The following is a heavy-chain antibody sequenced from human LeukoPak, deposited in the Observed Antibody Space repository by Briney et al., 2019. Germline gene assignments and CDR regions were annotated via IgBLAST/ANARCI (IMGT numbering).Heavy chain of an antibody. CDR3: ARVHWYFDF. J-gene: IGHJ2*01. V-gene: IGHV3-7*04. CDR1: GFTFSSYW. CDR2: IKEDGSDK. Sequence: PGGSLRLSCAASGFTFSSYWMSWVRQATGQGLEWVAHIKEDGSDKNCVDSVKGRFTISRDNAKNSLYLQMNSLRVEDTAVYYCARVHWYFDFWGRGTLVTVSS.